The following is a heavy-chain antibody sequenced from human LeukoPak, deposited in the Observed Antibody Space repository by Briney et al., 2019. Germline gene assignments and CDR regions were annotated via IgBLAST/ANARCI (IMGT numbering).Heavy chain of an antibody. CDR2: INDSGST. V-gene: IGHV4-34*01. J-gene: IGHJ4*02. CDR3: ARQKTGEDPDLGYCSGDGCYSFHY. Sequence: SETLSLTCAVYGESLSGNYWSWIRQPPGKGLEWIGEINDSGSTNYNPSHKSRVTMTVDASNKQFSLRLSSVTAVDTAVYYCARQKTGEDPDLGYCSGDGCYSFHYWGPGTLVTVSS. D-gene: IGHD2-15*01. CDR1: GESLSGNY.